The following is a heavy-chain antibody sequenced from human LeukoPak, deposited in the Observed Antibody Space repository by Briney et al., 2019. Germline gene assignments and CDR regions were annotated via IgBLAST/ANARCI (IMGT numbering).Heavy chain of an antibody. CDR2: INPNSGGT. Sequence: ASVKVSCKASGYTFTGYYMHWVRQAPGQGLEWMGWINPNSGGTNYAQKFQGRVTMTRDTSTSTDYMELSSLRSEDTAVYYCARDSGMVRGTVDYWGQGTLVTVSS. J-gene: IGHJ4*02. CDR3: ARDSGMVRGTVDY. D-gene: IGHD3-10*01. CDR1: GYTFTGYY. V-gene: IGHV1-2*02.